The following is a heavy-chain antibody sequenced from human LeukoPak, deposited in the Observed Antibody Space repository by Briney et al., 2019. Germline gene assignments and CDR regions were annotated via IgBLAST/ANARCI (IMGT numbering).Heavy chain of an antibody. CDR3: ARAQGSGSWYWFDY. Sequence: SETLSLTCTVSGCSISSGDYYWSWIRQPPGKGLEWIGYIYYSGSTYYNPSLKRRVTISVDTSKNQFSLKLSSVTAADTAVYYCARAQGSGSWYWFDYWGQGTLVTASS. D-gene: IGHD3-10*01. CDR1: GCSISSGDYY. V-gene: IGHV4-30-4*01. J-gene: IGHJ4*02. CDR2: IYYSGST.